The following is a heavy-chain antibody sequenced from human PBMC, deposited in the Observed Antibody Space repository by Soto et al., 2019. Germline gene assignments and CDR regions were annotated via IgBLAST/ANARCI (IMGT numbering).Heavy chain of an antibody. Sequence: SETLSLTCTVSGGSISSYYWSWIRQPPGKGLEWIGYIYYSGSTNYNPSLKSRVTISVDTSKNQFSLKLSSVTAADTAVYYCARQRAALAGGGFDPWGQGTLVTVSS. D-gene: IGHD2-8*02. V-gene: IGHV4-59*01. CDR3: ARQRAALAGGGFDP. J-gene: IGHJ5*02. CDR2: IYYSGST. CDR1: GGSISSYY.